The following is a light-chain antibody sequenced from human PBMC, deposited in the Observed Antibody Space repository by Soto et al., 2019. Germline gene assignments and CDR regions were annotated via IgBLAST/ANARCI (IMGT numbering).Light chain of an antibody. CDR2: VAS. CDR1: QSIDTY. V-gene: IGKV1-39*01. CDR3: QQNQDIPPT. J-gene: IGKJ1*01. Sequence: DIRMTQSPSSLSASVADRVTVTCRASQSIDTYLNWYQQRPGQAPKLLIYVASTLQSGVPSRFSGSGSGTHFTLTISSLQPEDFATYYCQQNQDIPPTFGQGTRVERK.